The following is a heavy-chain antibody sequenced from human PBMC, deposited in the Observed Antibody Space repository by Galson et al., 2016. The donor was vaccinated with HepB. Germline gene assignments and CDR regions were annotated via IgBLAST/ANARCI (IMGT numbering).Heavy chain of an antibody. J-gene: IGHJ4*02. CDR2: ISSSSSYI. CDR3: ARDILWFGELTRVNYFDY. V-gene: IGHV3-21*01. Sequence: SLRLSCAASGFTFSSYSMNWVRQAPGKGLEWVSSISSSSSYIHYADSVKGRFTISRDNAKNSLYLQMNSLRAEDTAVYYCARDILWFGELTRVNYFDYWGQGTLVTVSS. CDR1: GFTFSSYS. D-gene: IGHD3-10*01.